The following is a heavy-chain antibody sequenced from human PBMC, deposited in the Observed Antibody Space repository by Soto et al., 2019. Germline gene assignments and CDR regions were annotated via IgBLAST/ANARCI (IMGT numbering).Heavy chain of an antibody. CDR2: TYYRSKWYN. Sequence: SQTLSLTCAISGDSVSSNSAAWNWIRQSPSRGLEWLGRTYYRSKWYNDYAVSVKSRITINPDTSKNQFSLQLNSVTPEDTAVYYCARDKAAEAQRGRYYYYYGMDVWRQGTTGTAYS. V-gene: IGHV6-1*01. J-gene: IGHJ6*02. CDR3: ARDKAAEAQRGRYYYYYGMDV. CDR1: GDSVSSNSAA. D-gene: IGHD3-16*01.